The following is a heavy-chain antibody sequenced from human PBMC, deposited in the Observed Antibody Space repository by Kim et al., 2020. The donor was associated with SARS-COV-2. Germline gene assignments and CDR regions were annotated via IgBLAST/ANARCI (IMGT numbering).Heavy chain of an antibody. V-gene: IGHV3-30*18. Sequence: GGSLRLSCAASGFTFSSYGMHWVRQAPGKGLEWVAVISYDGSNKYYADSVKGRFTISRDNSKNTLYLQMNSLRAEDTAVYYCAKDWSLFWADDTAMEIGFDYWGQGTLVTVSS. D-gene: IGHD5-18*01. CDR3: AKDWSLFWADDTAMEIGFDY. CDR1: GFTFSSYG. CDR2: ISYDGSNK. J-gene: IGHJ4*02.